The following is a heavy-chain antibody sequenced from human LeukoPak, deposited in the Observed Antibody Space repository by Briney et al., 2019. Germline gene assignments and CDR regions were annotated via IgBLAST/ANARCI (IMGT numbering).Heavy chain of an antibody. Sequence: PGGSLRLSCAASGFTFSSYGMHWVRQAPGKGLEWVAVIWYDGSNKYYADSVKGRFTISRDNSKNTLYLQMNSLRAEDTAVYYCAKGETVSSEFDYWGQGTLVTVSS. D-gene: IGHD4-11*01. V-gene: IGHV3-33*06. CDR1: GFTFSSYG. CDR2: IWYDGSNK. J-gene: IGHJ4*02. CDR3: AKGETVSSEFDY.